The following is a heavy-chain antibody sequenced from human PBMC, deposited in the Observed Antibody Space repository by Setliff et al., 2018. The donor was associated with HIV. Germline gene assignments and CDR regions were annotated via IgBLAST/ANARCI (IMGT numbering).Heavy chain of an antibody. CDR2: TKYDGSES. J-gene: IGHJ4*02. Sequence: PGGSLRLSCVASGLTFNRYWMSWVRQVPGKGLEWVSNTKYDGSESYYVDSVKGRFIASTDNAKNSLFLQMNSLKIEDTAVYYCTTDPDYGDPWGQGTLVTVSS. CDR1: GLTFNRYW. D-gene: IGHD4-17*01. V-gene: IGHV3-7*03. CDR3: TTDPDYGDP.